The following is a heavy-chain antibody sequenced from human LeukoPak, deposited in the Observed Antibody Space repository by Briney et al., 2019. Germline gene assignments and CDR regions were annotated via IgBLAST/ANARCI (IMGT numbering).Heavy chain of an antibody. J-gene: IGHJ6*03. CDR2: IYTSGST. D-gene: IGHD2/OR15-2a*01. CDR3: ARDKRVAVTTTYIYYYYMDV. Sequence: SETLSLTCTVSGGSISSYYWSWIRQPAGKGLEWIGRIYTSGSTNYNPSLKSRVTMSVDTSKNQFSLKLSSVTAADTAVYYCARDKRVAVTTTYIYYYYMDVWGKGTTVTISS. CDR1: GGSISSYY. V-gene: IGHV4-4*07.